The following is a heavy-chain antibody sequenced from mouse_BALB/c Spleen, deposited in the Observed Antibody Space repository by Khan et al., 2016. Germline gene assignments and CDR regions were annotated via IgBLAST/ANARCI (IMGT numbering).Heavy chain of an antibody. J-gene: IGHJ2*01. CDR1: GYTFTEYI. D-gene: IGHD2-4*01. V-gene: IGHV1-62-2*01. CDR3: ARHEGRTMITTVYFDY. CDR2: FYPGRGSI. Sequence: QVQLQQSGAELVKPGASVKLSCKASGYTFTEYIIHWVKQRSGQGLEWIGWFYPGRGSIKYNEKFKDKATLTADNSSSTVYMELSRLTSEDSAVYFCARHEGRTMITTVYFDYWGQGTTLTVSS.